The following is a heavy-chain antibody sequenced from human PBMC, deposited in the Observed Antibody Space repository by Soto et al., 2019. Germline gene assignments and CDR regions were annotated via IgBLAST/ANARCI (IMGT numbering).Heavy chain of an antibody. Sequence: GVSLRVSCAVSGLTFSTYGMHWVRQAPGKGLEWVAVISYDVRKTHYADSVRGRFTISSDTSKGTLYLQMNDLRPDDTALYYCAKDSLGGMGTVLMTGPYWGKGTLVTVSS. CDR1: GLTFSTYG. CDR2: ISYDVRKT. V-gene: IGHV3-30*18. D-gene: IGHD1-1*01. CDR3: AKDSLGGMGTVLMTGPY. J-gene: IGHJ1*01.